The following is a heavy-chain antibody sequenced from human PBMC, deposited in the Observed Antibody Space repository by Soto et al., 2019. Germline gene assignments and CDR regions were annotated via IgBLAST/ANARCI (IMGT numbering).Heavy chain of an antibody. Sequence: ASVKVSCKASGYTFTNHAVHWVRQAPGQRLEWMGWINAGNGNTRFSQNLQGRVTITRDTSARTVYMELSSLRSEDTAVYYCARGHLAVVPVASWFYYMDVWGKGTAVTVSS. CDR3: ARGHLAVVPVASWFYYMDV. J-gene: IGHJ6*03. V-gene: IGHV1-3*01. CDR2: INAGNGNT. D-gene: IGHD2-2*01. CDR1: GYTFTNHA.